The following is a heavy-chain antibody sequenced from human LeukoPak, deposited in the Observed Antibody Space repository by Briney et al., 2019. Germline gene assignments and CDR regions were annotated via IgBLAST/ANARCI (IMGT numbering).Heavy chain of an antibody. CDR2: IYPGDSDT. CDR3: ARHSPDYVAGDDY. V-gene: IGHV5-51*01. D-gene: IGHD4-17*01. CDR1: GYSFTSYW. Sequence: GESLKISCKGSGYSFTSYWIGWVRQMPGKGLEWMGIIYPGDSDTRYSPSFQGQVTISADKSISTAYLQWSSLKASDTAVYYCARHSPDYVAGDDYWGQGTLVTVSS. J-gene: IGHJ4*02.